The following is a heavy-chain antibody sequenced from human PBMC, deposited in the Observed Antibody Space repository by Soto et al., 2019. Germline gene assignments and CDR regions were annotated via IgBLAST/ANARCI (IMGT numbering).Heavy chain of an antibody. CDR2: ISDTSSM. D-gene: IGHD7-27*01. CDR3: ARESGDDWGYCFDY. J-gene: IGHJ4*02. V-gene: IGHV3-48*02. Sequence: EVRLVESGGGLVQPGGSLRLSCAASGFTFSSYGMSWVRQAPGKGLEWVSYISDTSSMLYADSVKGRFTISRDNAKNSLYLQMNSLRDEDTAVYCCARESGDDWGYCFDYWGQGTLVTVSS. CDR1: GFTFSSYG.